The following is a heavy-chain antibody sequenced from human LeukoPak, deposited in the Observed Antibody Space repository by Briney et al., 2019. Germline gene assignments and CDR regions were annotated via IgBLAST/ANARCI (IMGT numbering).Heavy chain of an antibody. CDR3: AKASPDDYGAHFDY. V-gene: IGHV3-30-3*01. Sequence: GGSLRLSCAASGFTFSSYAMHWVRQAPGKGLEWVAVISYDGSNKYYADSVKGRFTISRDNSKNTLYLQMNSLRAEDTAVYYCAKASPDDYGAHFDYWGQGTLVTVSS. D-gene: IGHD4-17*01. J-gene: IGHJ4*02. CDR1: GFTFSSYA. CDR2: ISYDGSNK.